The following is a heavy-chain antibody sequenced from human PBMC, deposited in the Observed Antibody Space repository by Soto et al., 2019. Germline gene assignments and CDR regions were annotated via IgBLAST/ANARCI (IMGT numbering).Heavy chain of an antibody. J-gene: IGHJ6*02. Sequence: SETLSLTCSVSTGSISGYYWGWIRQPPGKGLEWIGSIYYSGSTYYNPSLKSRVTISVDTSKNQFSLKLSSVTAADTAVYYCARHPGYVALFHYYYGMDVWGQGTTVTVSS. V-gene: IGHV4-39*01. CDR2: IYYSGST. CDR1: TGSISGYY. CDR3: ARHPGYVALFHYYYGMDV. D-gene: IGHD3-10*01.